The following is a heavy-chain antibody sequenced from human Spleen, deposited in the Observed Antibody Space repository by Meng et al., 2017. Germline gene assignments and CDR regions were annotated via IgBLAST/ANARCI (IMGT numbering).Heavy chain of an antibody. Sequence: ASVKVSCKASGYTFSRYGLSWVRQAPGQGLEWMGWISGYNGNTIYAQKFQGRVTMTTDSSTSTAYMELKSLRSDDTAVYYCARVSYVWGSYRRDDAFDIWGQGTMVTV. V-gene: IGHV1-18*01. J-gene: IGHJ3*02. CDR2: ISGYNGNT. CDR1: GYTFSRYG. CDR3: ARVSYVWGSYRRDDAFDI. D-gene: IGHD3-16*02.